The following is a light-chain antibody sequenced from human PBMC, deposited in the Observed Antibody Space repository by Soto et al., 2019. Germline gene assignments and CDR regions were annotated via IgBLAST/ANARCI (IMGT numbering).Light chain of an antibody. V-gene: IGKV1-9*01. CDR2: DAS. J-gene: IGKJ4*01. Sequence: IQLTQSPSSLSASVGDRVTLTCRASLGISSYLAWYQQKPGKATKVLIYDASTLQSGVPSRFSGGGSGTDFTLTIISLQPEDFATYYCQQLNSYPLTFGGVTKVDIK. CDR3: QQLNSYPLT. CDR1: LGISSY.